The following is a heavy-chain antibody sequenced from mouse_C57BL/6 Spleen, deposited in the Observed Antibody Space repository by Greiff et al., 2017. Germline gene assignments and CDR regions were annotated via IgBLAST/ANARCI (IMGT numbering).Heavy chain of an antibody. CDR1: GYTFTSYW. CDR2: IDPSDSYT. Sequence: QVQLQQSGAELVMPGASVKLSCKASGYTFTSYWMHWVKQRPGQGLEWIGEIDPSDSYTNYNQKFKGKSTLTVDKSSSTAYMQISSLTSEDSAVYYGARNNTEGDFDVWGTGTTGTVSS. D-gene: IGHD1-1*01. CDR3: ARNNTEGDFDV. J-gene: IGHJ1*03. V-gene: IGHV1-69*01.